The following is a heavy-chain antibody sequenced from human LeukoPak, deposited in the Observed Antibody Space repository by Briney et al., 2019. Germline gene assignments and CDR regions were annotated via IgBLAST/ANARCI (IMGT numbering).Heavy chain of an antibody. CDR3: AREVLIAAAGTGWFDP. J-gene: IGHJ5*02. V-gene: IGHV1-46*01. CDR2: INPSGGST. CDR1: GYTFTSYY. Sequence: ASVKVSCKASGYTFTSYYMHWVRQAPGQGLEWMGIINPSGGSTSYAQKFQGRVTMTRDTSTSTVYMGLSSLRSEDTAVYYCAREVLIAAAGTGWFDPWGQGTLVTVSS. D-gene: IGHD6-13*01.